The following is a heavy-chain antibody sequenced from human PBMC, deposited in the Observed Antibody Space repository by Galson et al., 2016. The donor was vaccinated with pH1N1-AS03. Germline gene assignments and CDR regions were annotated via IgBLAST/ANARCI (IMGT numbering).Heavy chain of an antibody. CDR1: GYTFNNHW. J-gene: IGHJ6*02. D-gene: IGHD3-3*01. CDR2: IYPADSST. V-gene: IGHV5-51*01. Sequence: QSGAEVKKPGESLKISCKVSGYTFNNHWIGWVRQMPGTGLEWMGIIYPADSSTTYSPSFQAQVTISADQSISTAYLQWSSLRASDTAMYFCARQQDGRGSGLEWLFWYGMDVWGQGTTVIVSS. CDR3: ARQQDGRGSGLEWLFWYGMDV.